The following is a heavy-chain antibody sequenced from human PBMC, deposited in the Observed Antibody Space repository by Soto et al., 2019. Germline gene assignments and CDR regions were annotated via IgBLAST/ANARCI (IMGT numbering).Heavy chain of an antibody. Sequence: ASVKVSCKASGYTFTSYGISWARQAPGQGLEWMGWISAYNGNTNYAQKLQGRVTMTTDTSTSTAYMELRSLRSDDTAVYYCARNSLRYITMVRAHYYYGMDVWGQGTTVTVSS. CDR1: GYTFTSYG. CDR2: ISAYNGNT. V-gene: IGHV1-18*01. CDR3: ARNSLRYITMVRAHYYYGMDV. D-gene: IGHD3-10*01. J-gene: IGHJ6*02.